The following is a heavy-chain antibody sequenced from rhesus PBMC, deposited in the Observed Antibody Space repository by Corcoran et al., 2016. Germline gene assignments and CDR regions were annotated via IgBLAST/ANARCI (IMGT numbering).Heavy chain of an antibody. CDR2: IYVSGSST. V-gene: IGHV4-169*02. J-gene: IGHJ4*01. CDR1: GGSISSSY. Sequence: QLQLQESGPALVKPSETLSVTCAVSGGSISSSYWSWIRQAPGKWLEWIGDIYVSGSSTNYNPSLKSRVTLSVETSKNQIYLKLSEGTTADTDVYYCARDREYYSGSYYPDYLGQGVLVTVSS. D-gene: IGHD3-16*01. CDR3: ARDREYYSGSYYPDY.